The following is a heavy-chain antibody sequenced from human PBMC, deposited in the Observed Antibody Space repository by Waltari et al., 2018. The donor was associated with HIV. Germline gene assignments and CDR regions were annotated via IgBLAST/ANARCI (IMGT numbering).Heavy chain of an antibody. CDR1: GLTFANYA. J-gene: IGHJ3*02. Sequence: EVQLVESGGGLVQPGGSMILAFAAYGLTFANYAMSWVRQAPGKGLEWVSAISGGVGSTNYADSVKGRFTISRDNSKNTLYLQMNSLRADDTAVYYCAKTKYYESDAFDIWGQGTMVTVSS. CDR2: ISGGVGST. CDR3: AKTKYYESDAFDI. D-gene: IGHD3-22*01. V-gene: IGHV3-23*04.